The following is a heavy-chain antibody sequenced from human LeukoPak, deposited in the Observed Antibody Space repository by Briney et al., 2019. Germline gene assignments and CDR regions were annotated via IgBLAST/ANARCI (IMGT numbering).Heavy chain of an antibody. CDR3: ARGDYGSGSYYNGAAY. J-gene: IGHJ4*02. CDR1: GGTFSSYT. Sequence: SVKVSCKASGGTFSSYTISWVRQAPGQGLEWMGRIIPILGIANYAQKFQGRVTITADKSTSTAYMELSSLRSEDTVVYYCARGDYGSGSYYNGAAYWGQGTLVTVSS. D-gene: IGHD3-10*01. CDR2: IIPILGIA. V-gene: IGHV1-69*02.